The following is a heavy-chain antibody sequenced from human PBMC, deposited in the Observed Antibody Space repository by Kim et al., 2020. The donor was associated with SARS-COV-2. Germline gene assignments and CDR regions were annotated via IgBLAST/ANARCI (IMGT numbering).Heavy chain of an antibody. CDR3: ARHAAYDYVWGGDY. D-gene: IGHD3-16*01. J-gene: IGHJ4*02. V-gene: IGHV4-39*01. Sequence: SETLSLTCTVSGGSISSSSYYWGWIRQPPGKGLEWIGSIYYSGSTYYNPSLKSRVTISVDTSKNQFSLKLSSVTAADTAVYYCARHAAYDYVWGGDYWGQGTLVTVSS. CDR2: IYYSGST. CDR1: GGSISSSSYY.